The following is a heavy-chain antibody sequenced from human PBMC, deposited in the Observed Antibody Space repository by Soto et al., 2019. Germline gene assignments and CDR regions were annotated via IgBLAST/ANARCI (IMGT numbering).Heavy chain of an antibody. D-gene: IGHD3-16*01. CDR2: IRSSGNIK. J-gene: IGHJ4*02. V-gene: IGHV3-11*01. Sequence: PGGSLRLSCAASGFTLSDYYMSWILQAPGKGLEWVSYIRSSGNIKYYADSVKGRFTISRDNAKNSIYLEMNSLRADDTAVHYCARDRLATNYYFDYWGQGTPVTVSS. CDR3: ARDRLATNYYFDY. CDR1: GFTLSDYY.